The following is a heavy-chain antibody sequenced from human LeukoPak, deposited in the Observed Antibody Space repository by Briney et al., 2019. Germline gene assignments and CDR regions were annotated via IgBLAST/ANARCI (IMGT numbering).Heavy chain of an antibody. CDR1: GGSISSYY. V-gene: IGHV4-59*01. J-gene: IGHJ5*02. CDR2: IYYSGST. Sequence: SETLSLTCTVSGGSISSYYWSWIRQPPGKGLEWIGYIYYSGSTNYNPSLKSRVTISKDTSSNQFSLRLTSLTAADTAVYYCARIPAAGSMGWFDPWGQGTLVTVSS. D-gene: IGHD6-13*01. CDR3: ARIPAAGSMGWFDP.